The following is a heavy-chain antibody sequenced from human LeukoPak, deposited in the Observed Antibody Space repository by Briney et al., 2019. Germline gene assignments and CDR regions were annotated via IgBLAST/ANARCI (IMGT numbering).Heavy chain of an antibody. V-gene: IGHV4-59*01. Sequence: PETLSLTCTVSGGSISSYYWSWIRQPPGKGLEWIGYIYYSGTTNYNPSLKSRVTISVDTSKNQFSLKLSSVTAADTAVYYCARGVYIAAAQYGYWGQGTLVSVSS. CDR1: GGSISSYY. D-gene: IGHD6-13*01. CDR2: IYYSGTT. J-gene: IGHJ4*02. CDR3: ARGVYIAAAQYGY.